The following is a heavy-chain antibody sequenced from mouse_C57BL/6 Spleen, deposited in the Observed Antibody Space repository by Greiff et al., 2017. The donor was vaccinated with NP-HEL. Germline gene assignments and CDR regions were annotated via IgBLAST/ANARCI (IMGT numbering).Heavy chain of an antibody. CDR1: GFTFSSYG. CDR2: ISSGGSYT. CDR3: ARDDGYIAFAD. Sequence: EVMLVESGGDLVKPGGSLKLSCAASGFTFSSYGMSWVRQTPDKRLEWVATISSGGSYTYYPDSVKGRFTISRDNAKNTLYLQMSSLKSEDTAMYYCARDDGYIAFADWGQGTLVTVAA. V-gene: IGHV5-6*01. J-gene: IGHJ3*01. D-gene: IGHD2-3*01.